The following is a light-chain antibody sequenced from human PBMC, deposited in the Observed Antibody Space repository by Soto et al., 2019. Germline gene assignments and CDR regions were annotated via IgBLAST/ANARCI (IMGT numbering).Light chain of an antibody. CDR1: QSISRY. V-gene: IGKV3-20*01. J-gene: IGKJ1*01. CDR2: GAS. Sequence: IVLTQSPGTLSLSPGERTTLSCRASQSISRYLAWYQQKPGHGPRLLIYGASSRATGTPDRFSGSGSGTDSTLTISRLEPEYFALYYCQQNDSSWTFGQGTKGDI. CDR3: QQNDSSWT.